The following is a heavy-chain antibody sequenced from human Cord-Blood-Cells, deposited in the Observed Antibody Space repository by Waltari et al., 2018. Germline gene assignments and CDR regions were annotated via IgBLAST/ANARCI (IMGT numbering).Heavy chain of an antibody. J-gene: IGHJ5*02. Sequence: QVQLPHWGAGLLRPSETLYLTCAVYAGSFSGHYWIWISQPPGHGLEWIGEINQSGSANYNPSLKSRVTISVDTSKNQFSLKLSSVTAADTAVYYCARGLERDIVVVPAAIKLDPWGQGTLVTVSS. CDR2: INQSGSA. D-gene: IGHD2-2*01. CDR3: ARGLERDIVVVPAAIKLDP. V-gene: IGHV4-34*01. CDR1: AGSFSGHY.